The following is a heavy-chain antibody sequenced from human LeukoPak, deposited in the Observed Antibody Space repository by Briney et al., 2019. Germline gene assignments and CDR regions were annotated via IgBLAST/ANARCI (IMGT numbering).Heavy chain of an antibody. CDR1: GGSFSGYY. D-gene: IGHD1-26*01. Sequence: SETLSLTCAVYGGSFSGYYWNWIRQPPGKGLEWIGEINHSGSTNYIPSLKSRVTISVDTSRNQFSLKLSSVTAADTAVYYCARGSKMLGYNWFDPWGQGTLVTVSS. V-gene: IGHV4-34*01. J-gene: IGHJ5*02. CDR2: INHSGST. CDR3: ARGSKMLGYNWFDP.